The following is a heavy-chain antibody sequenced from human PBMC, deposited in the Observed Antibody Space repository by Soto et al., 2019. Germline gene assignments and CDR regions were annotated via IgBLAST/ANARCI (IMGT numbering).Heavy chain of an antibody. V-gene: IGHV4-4*07. CDR1: GGSISSYY. J-gene: IGHJ6*02. D-gene: IGHD1-26*01. Sequence: PSETLSLTCTVSGGSISSYYWSWIRQPAGKGLEWIGRIYTSGSTNYNPSLKSRVTMSVDTSKNQFSLKLSSVTAADTAVYYCAASGSYFNYYYYGMDVWGQGTTVTVSS. CDR2: IYTSGST. CDR3: AASGSYFNYYYYGMDV.